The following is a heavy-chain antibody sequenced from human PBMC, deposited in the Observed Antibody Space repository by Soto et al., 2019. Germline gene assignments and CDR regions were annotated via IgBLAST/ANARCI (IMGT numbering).Heavy chain of an antibody. D-gene: IGHD2-8*02. CDR2: ISYDGSNK. CDR3: AKNAFNWWEGAYNWFDP. Sequence: QVQLVESGGGVVQPGRSLRLSCAASGFTFSSYGMHWVRQAPGKGLEWVAVISYDGSNKYYADSVKGRFTISRDNSKNTLYLQMNSLRAEDTAVYYCAKNAFNWWEGAYNWFDPWGQGTLFTVSS. CDR1: GFTFSSYG. J-gene: IGHJ5*02. V-gene: IGHV3-30*18.